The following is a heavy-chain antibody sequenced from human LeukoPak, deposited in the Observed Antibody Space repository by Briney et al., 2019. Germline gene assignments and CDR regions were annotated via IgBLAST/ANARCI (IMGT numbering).Heavy chain of an antibody. J-gene: IGHJ6*02. CDR2: ISAYNGNT. D-gene: IGHD2-15*01. CDR1: GYTFTSYG. CDR3: ARLSSVVVALHYYYYYGMDV. Sequence: GASVKVSCKASGYTFTSYGISWVRQAPGQGLEWMGWISAYNGNTNYAQKLQGRVTMTTDTSTSTAYMELRSLRSDDTAVYYCARLSSVVVALHYYYYYGMDVWGQGTTVTVSS. V-gene: IGHV1-18*01.